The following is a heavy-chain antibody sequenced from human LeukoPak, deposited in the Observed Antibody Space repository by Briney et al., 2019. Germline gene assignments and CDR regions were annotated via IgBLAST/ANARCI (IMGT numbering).Heavy chain of an antibody. D-gene: IGHD5-12*01. CDR2: IYCSGST. CDR1: GGSISSYQ. V-gene: IGHV4-59*01. Sequence: SETLSLTCTVSGGSISSYQWSCIRQPPGKGLEWIGNIYCSGSTNYSPSLTSRVTISVDTSKNQFSLNLNSVTAADTAVYYCAGGKLRFPDYWGQRTLVTVSA. J-gene: IGHJ4*02. CDR3: AGGKLRFPDY.